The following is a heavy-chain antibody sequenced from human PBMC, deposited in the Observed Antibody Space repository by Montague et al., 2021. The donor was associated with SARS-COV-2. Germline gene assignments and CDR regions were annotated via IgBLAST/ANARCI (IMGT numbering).Heavy chain of an antibody. CDR1: GFPFSTFW. V-gene: IGHV3-7*03. D-gene: IGHD3-3*01. CDR2: ITQDGSGK. CDR3: ARDRYYQYWSGYYPPDY. Sequence: SLRLSCAASGFPFSTFWMTWVRQPPGKGLEWVATITQDGSGKYNVDSVKGRFTISRDNAKKSLSLQMNSLRAEDTAVYYCARDRYYQYWSGYYPPDYWGQGTLVTVSS. J-gene: IGHJ4*02.